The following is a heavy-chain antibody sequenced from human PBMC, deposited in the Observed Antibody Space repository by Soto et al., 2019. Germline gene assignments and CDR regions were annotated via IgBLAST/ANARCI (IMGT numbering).Heavy chain of an antibody. CDR3: ARDISYGSGTAYGY. CDR2: ISTDNGGT. J-gene: IGHJ4*02. V-gene: IGHV1-18*01. Sequence: QVQLVQSGAEVKKPGASVKVSCKASGYTFTNHGISWVRQAPGQGLEWMGWISTDNGGTNYAKSLQGRVTMTTDTSTSTAYMELRSLRSDDTAMYYCARDISYGSGTAYGYWGQGTLVTVSS. D-gene: IGHD3-10*01. CDR1: GYTFTNHG.